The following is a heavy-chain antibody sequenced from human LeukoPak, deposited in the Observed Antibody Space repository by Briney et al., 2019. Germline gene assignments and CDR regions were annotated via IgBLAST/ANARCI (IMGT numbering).Heavy chain of an antibody. Sequence: GGSLRLSCAASGFTFSSYAMSWVRQAPGKGLEWVSAICGSGGSTYYADSVKGRFTISRDNAKNSLYLQMNSLRAEDTAVYYCARLRFLEWLFRYYGMDVWGQGTTVTVSS. V-gene: IGHV3-23*01. J-gene: IGHJ6*02. D-gene: IGHD3-3*01. CDR2: ICGSGGST. CDR1: GFTFSSYA. CDR3: ARLRFLEWLFRYYGMDV.